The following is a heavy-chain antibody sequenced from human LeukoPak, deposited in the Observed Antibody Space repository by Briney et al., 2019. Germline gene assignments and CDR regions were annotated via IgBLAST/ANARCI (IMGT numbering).Heavy chain of an antibody. V-gene: IGHV4-34*01. CDR3: ARTTEAHSWRTRYYDYYMDV. D-gene: IGHD6-13*01. J-gene: IGHJ6*03. CDR1: GGSFSGYY. Sequence: PSETLSLTCAVYGGSFSGYYWSWIRQPPGMGLEWIGEINHSGSTNYNPSLKSRVTISVDTSKNQFSLKLNSVTAADTAVYYCARTTEAHSWRTRYYDYYMDVWGKGTTVTVSS. CDR2: INHSGST.